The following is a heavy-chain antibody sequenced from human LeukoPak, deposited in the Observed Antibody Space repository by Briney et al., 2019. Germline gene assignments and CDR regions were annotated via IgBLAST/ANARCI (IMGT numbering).Heavy chain of an antibody. CDR3: AKGLICSGGSCYSYYYYGVDV. CDR2: IKQDGSEK. D-gene: IGHD2-15*01. V-gene: IGHV3-7*02. Sequence: GGSLRLSCAASGFTVSNYWMSWGRQAPGKGLEWLTNIKQDGSEKYYVDSVKGRFTISRDNAKNSLYLQMNSLRAGDTAVYYCAKGLICSGGSCYSYYYYGVDVWGQGTTVTVSS. CDR1: GFTVSNYW. J-gene: IGHJ6*02.